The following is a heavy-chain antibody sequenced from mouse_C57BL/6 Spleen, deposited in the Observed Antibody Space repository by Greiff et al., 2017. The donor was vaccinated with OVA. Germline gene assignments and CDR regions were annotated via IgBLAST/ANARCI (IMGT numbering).Heavy chain of an antibody. Sequence: QVQLKQPGAELVMPGASVKLSCKASGYTFTSYWMHWVKQRPGQGLEWIGEIDPSDRYPNYNQKFKGKATLPVDKSSITAYMQLSRLSSEDAAVYYCARSGGSGAMDYWGQGTSVTVSS. J-gene: IGHJ4*01. CDR1: GYTFTSYW. CDR2: IDPSDRYP. V-gene: IGHV1-69*01. D-gene: IGHD1-1*01. CDR3: ARSGGSGAMDY.